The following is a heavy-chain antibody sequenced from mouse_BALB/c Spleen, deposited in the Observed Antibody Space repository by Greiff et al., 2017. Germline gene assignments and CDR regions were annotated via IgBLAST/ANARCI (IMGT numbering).Heavy chain of an antibody. CDR2: ISSGSSTI. Sequence: EVHLVESGGGLVQPGGSRKLSCAASGFTFSSFGMHWVRQAPEKGLEWVAYISSGSSTIYYADTVKGRFTISRDNPKNTLFLQMTSLRSEDTAMYYCARSTTATDFDVWGAGTTVTVSS. CDR1: GFTFSSFG. CDR3: ARSTTATDFDV. D-gene: IGHD1-2*01. V-gene: IGHV5-17*02. J-gene: IGHJ1*01.